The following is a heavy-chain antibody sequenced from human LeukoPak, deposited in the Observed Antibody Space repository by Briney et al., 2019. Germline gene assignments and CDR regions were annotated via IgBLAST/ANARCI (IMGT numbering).Heavy chain of an antibody. V-gene: IGHV4-34*01. CDR2: INHSGST. CDR3: ARAAKQWLVPYYFDY. D-gene: IGHD6-19*01. CDR1: GGSFSGYY. J-gene: IGHJ4*02. Sequence: SETLSLTCAVYGGSFSGYYWSWIRQPPGKGLEWIGEINHSGSTNYNPSLKSRVTISVDTSKNQFSLKLSSVTAADTAVYYCARAAKQWLVPYYFDYWGQGTLVTVSP.